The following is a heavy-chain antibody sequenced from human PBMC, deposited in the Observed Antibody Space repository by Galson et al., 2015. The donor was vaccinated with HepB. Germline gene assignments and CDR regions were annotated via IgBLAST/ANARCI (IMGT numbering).Heavy chain of an antibody. J-gene: IGHJ4*02. D-gene: IGHD3-22*01. V-gene: IGHV3-9*01. CDR1: GFTFDDYA. CDR2: ISWNSGSI. CDR3: AKSVHYYDSIGYRIIYYVDY. Sequence: SLRLSCAASGFTFDDYAMHWVRQAPGKGLEWVSSISWNSGSIGYADSVRGRFTISRDNAKNSLYLQMNSLRAEDTALYYCAKSVHYYDSIGYRIIYYVDYWGQGTLVTVPS.